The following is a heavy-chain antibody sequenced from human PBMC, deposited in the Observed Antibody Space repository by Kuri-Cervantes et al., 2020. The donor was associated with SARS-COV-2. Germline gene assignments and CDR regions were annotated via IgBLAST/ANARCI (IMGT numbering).Heavy chain of an antibody. J-gene: IGHJ4*02. CDR1: GYTFTSYG. CDR2: IIPIFGTA. D-gene: IGHD1-14*01. Sequence: SVKVSCKASGYTFTSYGISWVRQAPGQGLEWMGGIIPIFGTANYAQKFQGRVTITADESTSTAYMELSSLRSEDTAVYYCAGDSNTGVDFDYWGQGTLVTVSS. CDR3: AGDSNTGVDFDY. V-gene: IGHV1-69*13.